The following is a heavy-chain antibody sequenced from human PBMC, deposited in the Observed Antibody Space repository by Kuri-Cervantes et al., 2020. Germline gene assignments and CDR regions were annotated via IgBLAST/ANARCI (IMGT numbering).Heavy chain of an antibody. D-gene: IGHD3-10*01. V-gene: IGHV4-59*01. J-gene: IGHJ3*02. Sequence: GSLRLSCAASGFTFSSYAMSWIRHPPGKGLEWIGYVYYSGITNYNPSLNSRVTISVDTSKNKFSLKLSSVTAADTAVYYFAGGPTGAIWFRDSDAFDIRGQGTMVTVSS. CDR1: GFTFSSYA. CDR3: AGGPTGAIWFRDSDAFDI. CDR2: VYYSGIT.